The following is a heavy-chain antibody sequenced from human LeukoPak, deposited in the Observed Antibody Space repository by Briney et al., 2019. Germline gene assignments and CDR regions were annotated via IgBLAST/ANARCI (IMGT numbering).Heavy chain of an antibody. CDR3: ARLAGYYGSGLRAFDI. Sequence: PGGSLRLSCAASGFTFDDYTMHWVRQAPGKGLEWVSLISWDGGSTYYADSVKGRFTISRDNSKNSLYLQMNSLRTDDTALYYCARLAGYYGSGLRAFDIWGQGTMVTVSS. J-gene: IGHJ3*02. D-gene: IGHD3-10*01. V-gene: IGHV3-43*01. CDR1: GFTFDDYT. CDR2: ISWDGGST.